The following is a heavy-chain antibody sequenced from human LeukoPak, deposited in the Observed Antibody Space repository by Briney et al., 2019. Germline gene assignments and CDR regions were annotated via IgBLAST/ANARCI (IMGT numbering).Heavy chain of an antibody. CDR3: ARGLRCGGYQPRPRYFDY. CDR2: IYHSGST. J-gene: IGHJ4*02. Sequence: TSQTLSLTCAVSGGSISSGGYSWSWIRQPPGKGLEWIGYIYHSGSTYYNPSLKSRVTISVDRSKNQFSLKLSSVTAADTAVYYCARGLRCGGYQPRPRYFDYWGQGTLVTVSS. CDR1: GGSISSGGYS. D-gene: IGHD2-21*01. V-gene: IGHV4-30-2*01.